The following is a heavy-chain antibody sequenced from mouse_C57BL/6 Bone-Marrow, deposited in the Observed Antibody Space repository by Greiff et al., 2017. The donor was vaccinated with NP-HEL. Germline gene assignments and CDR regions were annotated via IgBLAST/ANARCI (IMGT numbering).Heavy chain of an antibody. D-gene: IGHD2-5*01. Sequence: VQLQQSGAELARPGASVKLSCKASGYTFTSYGISWVKQRTGQGLEWIGEIYPRSGNTYYNEKFKGKATLTADKSSSTAYMELRSLTSEDSAVYFCARKVYYSNYVFAYGGQGTLVTVSA. CDR3: ARKVYYSNYVFAY. CDR2: IYPRSGNT. CDR1: GYTFTSYG. J-gene: IGHJ3*01. V-gene: IGHV1-81*01.